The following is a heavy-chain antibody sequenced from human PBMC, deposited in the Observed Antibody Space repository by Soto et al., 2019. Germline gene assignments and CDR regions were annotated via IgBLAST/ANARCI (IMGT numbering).Heavy chain of an antibody. CDR3: ASFYYGSSNYCFGY. V-gene: IGHV4-31*11. CDR1: GGSFSGYY. J-gene: IGHJ4*02. D-gene: IGHD3-10*01. CDR2: IYYSGSS. Sequence: SETLSLTCAVYGGSFSGYYWSWIRQYPGRDLEWIGYIYYSGSSHFNPSLKGRVSMSVNTSENQFSLNLNSVTAADAAVYYCASFYYGSSNYCFGYWGQGILVTVSS.